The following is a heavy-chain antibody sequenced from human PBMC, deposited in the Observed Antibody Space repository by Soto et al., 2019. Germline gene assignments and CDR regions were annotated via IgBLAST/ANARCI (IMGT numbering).Heavy chain of an antibody. Sequence: EVQLLESGGGLVQPGGSLRLSCAASGFTFSSYAMSWVRQAPGKGLEWVSSISGSGGSTYYADSVKGRFTISRDNSKNTLYLQMNSLSAEDTAVYYCAKAPGYGSCWYGWDYFDYWGQGTLVTVSS. CDR3: AKAPGYGSCWYGWDYFDY. CDR1: GFTFSSYA. CDR2: ISGSGGST. J-gene: IGHJ4*02. V-gene: IGHV3-23*01. D-gene: IGHD6-19*01.